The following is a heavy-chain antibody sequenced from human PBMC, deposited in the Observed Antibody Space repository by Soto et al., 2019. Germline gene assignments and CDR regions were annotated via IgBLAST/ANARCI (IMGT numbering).Heavy chain of an antibody. CDR1: GGSVSNKTYY. Sequence: PSETLSLTCSVSGGSVSNKTYYWSWIRQPPGKRLEWIGYVYYSGTTNYNPSLKSRVTISVDLSKNQFSLRLSSVTTSDTALYYCARTTAVPNTLRSRYFFDYWGQGTLVTVSS. V-gene: IGHV4-61*01. CDR3: ARTTAVPNTLRSRYFFDY. J-gene: IGHJ4*02. CDR2: VYYSGTT. D-gene: IGHD4-17*01.